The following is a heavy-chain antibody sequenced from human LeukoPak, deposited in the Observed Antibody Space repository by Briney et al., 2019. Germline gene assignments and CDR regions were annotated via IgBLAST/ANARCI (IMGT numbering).Heavy chain of an antibody. CDR3: ARSERYNSGWYFYFDY. V-gene: IGHV4-59*01. Sequence: SATLSLTCTVSVGSISTYYWSWIRQPPGKGLEWIGYIYYSGSTNYTPSLKSRVTISVDTSKNQFSLNLSSVTAADTAVYYCARSERYNSGWYFYFDYWGQGTLVTVSS. CDR2: IYYSGST. J-gene: IGHJ4*02. D-gene: IGHD6-19*01. CDR1: VGSISTYY.